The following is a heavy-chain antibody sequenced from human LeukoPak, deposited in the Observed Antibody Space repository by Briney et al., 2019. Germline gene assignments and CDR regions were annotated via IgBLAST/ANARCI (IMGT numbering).Heavy chain of an antibody. CDR2: IYYSGST. J-gene: IGHJ5*02. V-gene: IGHV4-59*01. CDR3: ARGSTRDKFDP. Sequence: PSETLSLTCTVSGGSITSYYWSWIRQPPGKGLEWIGYIYYSGSTNYNPSLKSRVTISVDTSKNQFSLKLSSVTAADTAVYYCARGSTRDKFDPWGQGTLVTVSS. CDR1: GGSITSYY. D-gene: IGHD2-15*01.